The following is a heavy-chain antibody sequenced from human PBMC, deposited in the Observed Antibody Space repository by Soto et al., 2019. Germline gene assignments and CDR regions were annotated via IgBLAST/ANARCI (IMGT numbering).Heavy chain of an antibody. CDR1: GGCITSGEYY. Sequence: SETLSRTWTISGGCITSGEYYWIWLRQPPGKVLEWIGYNYYSGSTYYNPSLVSRVTISLDTSKNQFSLKLNSVTAEGTAVYYCARESVPRYIHLTWFDPWGQGTLVAVSS. D-gene: IGHD3-16*02. CDR2: NYYSGST. V-gene: IGHV4-30-4*01. CDR3: ARESVPRYIHLTWFDP. J-gene: IGHJ5*02.